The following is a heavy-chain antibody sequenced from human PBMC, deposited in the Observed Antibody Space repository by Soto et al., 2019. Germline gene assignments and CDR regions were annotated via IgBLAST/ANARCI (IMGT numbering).Heavy chain of an antibody. Sequence: PGESLKISCQGSGHNFSNYWIAWVRQMPGKGLEWMGFIYPGDSDVRYCPSFQGQVTISADKSVSTAYLQWSSLKASDTAMYYCARRHLSIVVVPAAMGAFDIWGQGTMVTVSS. CDR2: IYPGDSDV. D-gene: IGHD2-2*01. V-gene: IGHV5-51*01. J-gene: IGHJ3*02. CDR3: ARRHLSIVVVPAAMGAFDI. CDR1: GHNFSNYW.